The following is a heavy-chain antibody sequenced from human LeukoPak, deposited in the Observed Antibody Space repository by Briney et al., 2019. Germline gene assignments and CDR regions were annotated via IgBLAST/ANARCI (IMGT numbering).Heavy chain of an antibody. CDR2: INSDGSEG. V-gene: IGHV3-7*03. Sequence: GGSLRLSCAVSGFTFSGFWMSWSRQAPGKGLEWVASINSDGSEGYYADVVKGRFTISRNNAKNSLYLQINSLRAEDTAVYYCARSSYSSSSSVWGQGTMVTVSS. D-gene: IGHD6-6*01. CDR3: ARSSYSSSSSV. CDR1: GFTFSGFW. J-gene: IGHJ3*01.